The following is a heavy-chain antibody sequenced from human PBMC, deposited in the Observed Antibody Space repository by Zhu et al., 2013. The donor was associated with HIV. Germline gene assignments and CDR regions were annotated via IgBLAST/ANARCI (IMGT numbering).Heavy chain of an antibody. CDR3: ARDFVMDLTISRLGRAFDI. Sequence: QVQLVQSGAEVKKPGASVKVSCKASGYTFTGYYIHWVRQAPGQGLEWMGWINPNSGGTKYAQKFQGRVTMTRDTSISTAYMELSRLRSDXTAVYYCARDFVMDLTISRLGRAFDIWGQGTMVTVS. CDR2: INPNSGGT. CDR1: GYTFTGYY. J-gene: IGHJ3*02. V-gene: IGHV1-2*02. D-gene: IGHD3-9*01.